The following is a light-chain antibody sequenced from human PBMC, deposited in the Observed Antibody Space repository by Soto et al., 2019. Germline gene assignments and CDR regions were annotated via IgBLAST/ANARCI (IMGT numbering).Light chain of an antibody. CDR2: WAF. V-gene: IGKV4-1*01. J-gene: IGKJ4*01. CDR1: KSVLYSSTNKNY. CDR3: PQYYSLPPT. Sequence: DIVMSQSLESLAVSLVESGTINCKSSKSVLYSSTNKNYLAWYQQKEGQPPRLLIYWAFTRESGVPERFSGSGSGKDFPLTISSLQAEDVAVYYSPQYYSLPPTFGGGTKVEIX.